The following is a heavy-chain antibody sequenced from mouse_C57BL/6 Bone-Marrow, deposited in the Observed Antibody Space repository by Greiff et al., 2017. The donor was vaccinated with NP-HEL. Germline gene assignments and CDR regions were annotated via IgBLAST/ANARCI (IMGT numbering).Heavy chain of an antibody. CDR1: GYTFTSYW. Sequence: QVQLQQPGTELVKPGASVKLSCKASGYTFTSYWMHWVKQRPGQGLEWIGNINPSNGGTNYNEKFKSKATLTVDKSSSTAYMLLSSLTSEDSAVYDWARSELGHACFDYWGQGTTLTVSS. CDR2: INPSNGGT. CDR3: ARSELGHACFDY. D-gene: IGHD4-1*01. J-gene: IGHJ2*01. V-gene: IGHV1-53*01.